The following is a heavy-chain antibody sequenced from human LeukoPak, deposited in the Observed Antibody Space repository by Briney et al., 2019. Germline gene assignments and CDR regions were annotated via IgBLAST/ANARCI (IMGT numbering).Heavy chain of an antibody. Sequence: ASVKVSCKASGYTFTGYYMHWVRQAPGQGLEWMGWINPNSGGTNYAQKFQGRVTMTRDTSISTAYMELSRLRSDDTAVYYCARDYRDVLLWFGELSKWGQGTLVTVSS. D-gene: IGHD3-10*01. CDR1: GYTFTGYY. CDR2: INPNSGGT. J-gene: IGHJ4*02. CDR3: ARDYRDVLLWFGELSK. V-gene: IGHV1-2*02.